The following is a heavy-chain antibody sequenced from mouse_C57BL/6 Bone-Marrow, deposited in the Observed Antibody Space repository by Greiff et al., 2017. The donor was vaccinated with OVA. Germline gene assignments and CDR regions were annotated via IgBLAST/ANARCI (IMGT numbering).Heavy chain of an antibody. J-gene: IGHJ1*03. Sequence: VQLVESGADLVKPGDSVKLSCTASGFTFTTYPIEWMQQTHGKSLEWIGNFHTCNDDTKYNEKLKGRVTLTVENSANTIYLELSRLTSDDSAVYYWARGSNYVGGYFDDWGTGTTITVSS. V-gene: IGHV1-47*01. CDR1: GFTFTTYP. D-gene: IGHD2-5*01. CDR3: ARGSNYVGGYFDD. CDR2: FHTCNDDT.